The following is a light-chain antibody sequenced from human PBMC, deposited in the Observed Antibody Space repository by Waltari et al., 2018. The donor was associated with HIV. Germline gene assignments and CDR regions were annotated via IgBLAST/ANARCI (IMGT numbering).Light chain of an antibody. V-gene: IGLV1-51*01. Sequence: QSVLPQPPSVSAAPGQRVPISCSGSRPHIRSNAVSWYQQLPGPAPKPLIFDNYKRPSGIPDRFSGSKSGTSATLGITGLQTGDEADYYCGTWDSGLSAVVFGGGTKLTVL. J-gene: IGLJ3*02. CDR1: RPHIRSNA. CDR2: DNY. CDR3: GTWDSGLSAVV.